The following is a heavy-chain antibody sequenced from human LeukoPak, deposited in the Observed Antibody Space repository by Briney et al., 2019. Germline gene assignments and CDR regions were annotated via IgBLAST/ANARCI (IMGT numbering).Heavy chain of an antibody. V-gene: IGHV3-23*01. CDR1: GFTCSSYA. CDR3: XXXXXXXGYPMIDY. CDR2: ISGSGGST. Sequence: GGSLRLSCAASGFTCSSYAMSWVRQAPGKGLEWVSAISGSGGSTYYADSVKGRFTISRDNSKNTLYLQMNSLRAEDTAVYYXXXXXXXXGYPMIDYWGQGTLVTVSS. D-gene: IGHD5-18*01. J-gene: IGHJ4*02.